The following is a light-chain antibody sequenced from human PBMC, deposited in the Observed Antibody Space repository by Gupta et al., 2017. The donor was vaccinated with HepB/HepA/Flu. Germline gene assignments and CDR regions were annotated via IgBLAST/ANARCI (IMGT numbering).Light chain of an antibody. Sequence: QSVLTQLPSASGPTGQRVTISCSGSSSNIGSNTVNWYQQLPGPAPKLLIYSNNQRPSGVPDRFSGSKSGTSASLAISGLQSEDEADYYCAAWDDSLNGWVFGGGTKLTVL. CDR3: AAWDDSLNGWV. V-gene: IGLV1-44*01. CDR2: SNN. CDR1: SSNIGSNT. J-gene: IGLJ3*02.